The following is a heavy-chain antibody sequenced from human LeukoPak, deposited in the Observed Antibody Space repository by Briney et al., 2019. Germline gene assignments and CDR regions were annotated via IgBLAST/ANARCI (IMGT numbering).Heavy chain of an antibody. CDR1: GGSFSGYY. CDR3: ARGRLGELSLPEPLDY. Sequence: SETLSLTCAVYGGSFSGYYWSWIRQPPGKGLEWIGEINHSGSTNYNPSLKSRVTISVDTSKNQFSLKLSSVTAADTAVYYCARGRLGELSLPEPLDYWGQGTLVTVSS. CDR2: INHSGST. V-gene: IGHV4-34*01. J-gene: IGHJ4*02. D-gene: IGHD3-16*02.